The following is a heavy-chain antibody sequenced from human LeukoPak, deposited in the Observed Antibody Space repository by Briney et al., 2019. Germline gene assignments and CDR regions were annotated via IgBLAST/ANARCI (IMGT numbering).Heavy chain of an antibody. CDR1: GFTFDDYA. CDR3: ATRITIFSGADY. J-gene: IGHJ4*02. V-gene: IGHV3-74*01. D-gene: IGHD3-3*01. CDR2: INTDGSST. Sequence: PGRSLRLSCAASGFTFDDYAMHWVRQAPGKGLVWVSRINTDGSSTSYADSVKGRFTISRDNAKNTLYLQMNSLRAEDTAVYYCATRITIFSGADYWGQGTLVTVSS.